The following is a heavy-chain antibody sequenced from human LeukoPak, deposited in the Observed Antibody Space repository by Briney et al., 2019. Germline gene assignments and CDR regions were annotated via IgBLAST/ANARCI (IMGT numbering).Heavy chain of an antibody. Sequence: GGSLRLSCEASGITFSANWMSWVRQAPGKGLEWVANIKQDGSEKYYADSVRGRFTISRDNAKSSLHLQLNSLRVEDTAVYYCARDGPVVRGVSLGAFDMWGQGTVVTVSS. J-gene: IGHJ3*02. CDR3: ARDGPVVRGVSLGAFDM. D-gene: IGHD3-10*01. CDR2: IKQDGSEK. V-gene: IGHV3-7*01. CDR1: GITFSANW.